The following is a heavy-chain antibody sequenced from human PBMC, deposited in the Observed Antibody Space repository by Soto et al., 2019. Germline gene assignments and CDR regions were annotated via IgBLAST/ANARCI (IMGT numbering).Heavy chain of an antibody. CDR1: GFTFSSYG. CDR3: AKSSLFTVTTGFYYYYGMDV. J-gene: IGHJ6*02. V-gene: IGHV3-30*18. Sequence: SLRLSCAASGFTFSSYGMHWVRQAPGKGLEWVAVISYDGSNKYYADSVKGRFTISRDNSKNTLYLQMNSLRAEDTAVYYCAKSSLFTVTTGFYYYYGMDVWGQGTTVTVSS. D-gene: IGHD4-4*01. CDR2: ISYDGSNK.